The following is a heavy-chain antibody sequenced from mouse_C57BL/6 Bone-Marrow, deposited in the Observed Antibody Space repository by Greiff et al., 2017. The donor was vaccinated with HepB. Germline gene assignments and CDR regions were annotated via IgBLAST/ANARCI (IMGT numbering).Heavy chain of an antibody. D-gene: IGHD2-4*01. J-gene: IGHJ2*01. V-gene: IGHV1-19*01. CDR3: AREGYYDYYYFDY. CDR2: INPYNGGT. Sequence: VHVKQSGPVLVKPGASVKMSCKASGYTFTDYYMNWVKQSHGKSLEWIGVINPYNGGTSYNQKFKGKATLTVDKSSSTAYMELNSLTSEDSAVYYSAREGYYDYYYFDYWGQGTTLTVSS. CDR1: GYTFTDYY.